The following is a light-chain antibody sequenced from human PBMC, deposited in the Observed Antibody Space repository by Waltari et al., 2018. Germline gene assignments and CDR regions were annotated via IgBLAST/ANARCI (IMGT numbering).Light chain of an antibody. CDR2: DVN. V-gene: IGLV2-14*03. Sequence: QSALTQPASVSGSPGQSITISCTGTSSDVGGYDYVSWYQQLTGKAPKLIIFDVNNRPSGISNRFSGSKSGNTASLTISGLQAEDEADYYCSSYRSSDAYVFGTGTKVTVL. J-gene: IGLJ1*01. CDR1: SSDVGGYDY. CDR3: SSYRSSDAYV.